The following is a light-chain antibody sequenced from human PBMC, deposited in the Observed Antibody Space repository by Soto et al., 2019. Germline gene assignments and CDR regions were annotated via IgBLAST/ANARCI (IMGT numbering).Light chain of an antibody. CDR1: QSLVYSDGNSY. CDR2: KIF. CDR3: MQAKQFPYT. V-gene: IGKV2-24*01. Sequence: DIVMTQTPLSSPVTLGQPASISCRSSQSLVYSDGNSYLSWFHQRPGQPPRLLIYKIFNRFSGVPDRFSGSGVGTDFTLKISRVEAEDVGVYYCMQAKQFPYTFGQGTKLEIK. J-gene: IGKJ2*01.